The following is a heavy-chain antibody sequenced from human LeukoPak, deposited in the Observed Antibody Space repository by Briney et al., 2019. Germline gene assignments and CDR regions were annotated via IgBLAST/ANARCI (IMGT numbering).Heavy chain of an antibody. V-gene: IGHV1-46*01. Sequence: ASVKVSCKASGYTFTSYYMHWVRQAPGQGLEWMGIINPSGGSTSYAQKFHGRVTMTRYTSTSTVYMELSSLRSEDTAVYYCAREKSLDCSGGSCETALFDYWGQGTLVTVSS. D-gene: IGHD2-15*01. CDR1: GYTFTSYY. CDR3: AREKSLDCSGGSCETALFDY. CDR2: INPSGGST. J-gene: IGHJ4*02.